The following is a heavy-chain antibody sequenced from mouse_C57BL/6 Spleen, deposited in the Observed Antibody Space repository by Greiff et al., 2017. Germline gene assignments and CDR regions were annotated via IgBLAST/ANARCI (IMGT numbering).Heavy chain of an antibody. J-gene: IGHJ2*01. V-gene: IGHV1-64*01. CDR1: GYTFTSYW. D-gene: IGHD1-1*01. CDR3: ARRPPNYYGFDY. Sequence: QVHVKQPGAELVKPGASVKLSCKASGYTFTSYWMHWVKQRPGQGLEWIGMIHPNSGSTNYNEKFKSKATLTVDKSSSTAYMQLSSLTSEDSAVYYCARRPPNYYGFDYWGQGTTLTVSS. CDR2: IHPNSGST.